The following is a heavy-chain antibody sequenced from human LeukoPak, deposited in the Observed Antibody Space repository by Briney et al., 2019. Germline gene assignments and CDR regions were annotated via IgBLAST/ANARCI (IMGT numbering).Heavy chain of an antibody. CDR3: ARERGDSSRFDY. CDR1: GYSISSGYY. J-gene: IGHJ4*02. CDR2: IYHSGST. D-gene: IGHD6-13*01. Sequence: SETLSLTCAVSGYSISSGYYWGWIRQPPGKGLEWIGSIYHSGSTYYIPSLKSRVTISVDTSKNQFSLKLSSGTAADTAVYYCARERGDSSRFDYWGQGTLVTVSS. V-gene: IGHV4-38-2*02.